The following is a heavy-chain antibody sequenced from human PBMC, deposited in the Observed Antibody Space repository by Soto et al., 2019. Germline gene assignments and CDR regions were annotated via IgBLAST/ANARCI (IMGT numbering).Heavy chain of an antibody. J-gene: IGHJ4*02. V-gene: IGHV3-23*01. CDR2: ISGSGGST. Sequence: TGGSLRLSCAASGFTFSSYAMSWVRQAPGKGLEWVSAISGSGGSTYYADSVKGRFTISRDNSKNTLYLQMNSLRAEDTAVYYCAKDGLASSRAPIDYWGQGTLVTVSS. CDR3: AKDGLASSRAPIDY. CDR1: GFTFSSYA. D-gene: IGHD6-13*01.